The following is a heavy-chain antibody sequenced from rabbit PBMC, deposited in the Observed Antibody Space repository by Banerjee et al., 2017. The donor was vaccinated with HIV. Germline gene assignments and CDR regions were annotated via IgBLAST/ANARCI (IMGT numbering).Heavy chain of an antibody. J-gene: IGHJ3*01. Sequence: QEQLEESGGDLVKPEGSLTLTCTASGFTLSSYWMCWVRQAPGKGLEWIGCIDTGSGSTYYASWAKGRFTISKTSSTTVTLQMTSLTAADTATYFCARDVGNDGGLDLWGPGTLVTVS. CDR2: IDTGSGST. CDR1: GFTLSSYW. V-gene: IGHV1S45*01. D-gene: IGHD2-1*01. CDR3: ARDVGNDGGLDL.